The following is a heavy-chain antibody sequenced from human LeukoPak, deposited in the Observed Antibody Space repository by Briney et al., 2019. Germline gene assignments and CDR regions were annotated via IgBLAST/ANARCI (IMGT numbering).Heavy chain of an antibody. CDR1: GGSISSSNW. CDR3: ARVLSVDTAMVNYFDC. D-gene: IGHD5-18*01. V-gene: IGHV4-4*02. Sequence: PSGTLSLTCAVSGGSISSSNWWSWVRQPPGKGLEWIGEIYHSGSTNYNPSLKSRVTISVDKSKNQFSLKLSSVTAADTAVYYCARVLSVDTAMVNYFDCWGQGTLVTVSS. CDR2: IYHSGST. J-gene: IGHJ4*02.